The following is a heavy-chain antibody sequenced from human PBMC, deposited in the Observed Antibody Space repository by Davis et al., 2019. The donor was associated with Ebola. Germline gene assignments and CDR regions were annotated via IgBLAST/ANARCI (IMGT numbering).Heavy chain of an antibody. J-gene: IGHJ5*02. CDR3: ARGLRLVNWFDP. CDR1: GGSISSHY. D-gene: IGHD3-9*01. CDR2: ISYSGST. Sequence: PSETLSLTCTVSGGSISSHYWSWIRQPPGKGLEWIGYISYSGSTNYNPSLKSRVTISVDTSQNQFSLELSSVTAADTAVYYCARGLRLVNWFDPWGQGTLVTVSS. V-gene: IGHV4-59*08.